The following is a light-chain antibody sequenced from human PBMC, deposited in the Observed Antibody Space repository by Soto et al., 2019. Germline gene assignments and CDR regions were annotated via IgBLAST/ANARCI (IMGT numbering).Light chain of an antibody. Sequence: DIQMTQSPSTLSVSVGDIVSITCRASQTISSWLAWYQQKPGKAPKLLIYKASTLKSGVPSRFSGSGSGTEFTLTISSLQPDHFETYYCQHYNSDSAAFGQGTKLDIK. CDR3: QHYNSDSAA. J-gene: IGKJ1*01. CDR1: QTISSW. CDR2: KAS. V-gene: IGKV1-5*03.